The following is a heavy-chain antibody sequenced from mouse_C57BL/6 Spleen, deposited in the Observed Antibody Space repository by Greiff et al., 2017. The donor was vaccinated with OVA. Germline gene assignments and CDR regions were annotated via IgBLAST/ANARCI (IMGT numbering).Heavy chain of an antibody. CDR1: GFSLSTSGMG. Sequence: QVTLKECGPGILQSSQTLSLTCSFSGFSLSTSGMGVSWIRQPSGKGLEWLAHIYWDDDKRYNPSLKSRLTISKDTSRNQVFLKITSVDTADTATYYCAVTTVVAKDAMDYWGQGTSVTVSS. CDR3: AVTTVVAKDAMDY. D-gene: IGHD1-1*01. V-gene: IGHV8-12*01. CDR2: IYWDDDK. J-gene: IGHJ4*01.